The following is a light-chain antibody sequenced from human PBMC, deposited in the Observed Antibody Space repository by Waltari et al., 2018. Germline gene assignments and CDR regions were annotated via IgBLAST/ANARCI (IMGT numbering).Light chain of an antibody. V-gene: IGKV4-1*01. CDR2: WAS. J-gene: IGKJ2*01. CDR3: QQYYDAPYT. Sequence: DIVMTPSPDSLVVSLGERATINCKSSRNLLYSPNNKDFLAWYQQKPGQPPKLLIYWASTRDSGVPDPFAGSGSGTDFSHTITSLQAEDVAVYDCQQYYDAPYTFGQGTKLEIK. CDR1: RNLLYSPNNKDF.